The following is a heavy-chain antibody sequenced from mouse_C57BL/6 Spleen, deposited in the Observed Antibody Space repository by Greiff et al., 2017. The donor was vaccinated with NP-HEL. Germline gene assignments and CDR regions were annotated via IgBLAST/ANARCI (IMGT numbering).Heavy chain of an antibody. CDR1: GYTFTSYW. CDR2: IYPGSGST. D-gene: IGHD2-3*01. J-gene: IGHJ4*01. Sequence: QVQLQQPGAELVKPGASVKMSCKASGYTFTSYWITWVKQRPGQGLEWIGDIYPGSGSTNYNEKFKSKATLTVDTSSSTAYMQLSSLTSEDSAVYYCAREYGYYDHYAMDYWGQGTSVTVSS. V-gene: IGHV1-55*01. CDR3: AREYGYYDHYAMDY.